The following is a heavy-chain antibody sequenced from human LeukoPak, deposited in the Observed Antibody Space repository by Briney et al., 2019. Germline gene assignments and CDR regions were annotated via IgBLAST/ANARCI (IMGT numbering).Heavy chain of an antibody. J-gene: IGHJ6*03. CDR1: GFTFSSYG. V-gene: IGHV3-23*01. D-gene: IGHD2-2*01. CDR2: IIGRGTTT. CDR3: AKEGCTSTNCYVPPYYYYIDV. Sequence: PGGSLRLSCAASGFTFSSYGMTWVRQAPGKGLEWVSSIIGRGTTTYYADSVKGRFTTSRDNSKNTVYLQLNSLRAEDTALYYCAKEGCTSTNCYVPPYYYYIDVWGKGTTVTISS.